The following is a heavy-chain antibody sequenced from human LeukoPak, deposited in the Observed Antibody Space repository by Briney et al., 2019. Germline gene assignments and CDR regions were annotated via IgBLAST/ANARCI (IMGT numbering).Heavy chain of an antibody. CDR1: GFTFSSYA. Sequence: GGSLRLSCAASGFTFSSYAMHWVRQAPAKGLGWVAVISFDGSKKYYADSVKGRFTISRDNSKNTLYLQMNSLRAEDTAVYYCARASDYYDSSGYYQGSYYFDYWGQGTLVTVSS. CDR3: ARASDYYDSSGYYQGSYYFDY. V-gene: IGHV3-30-3*01. CDR2: ISFDGSKK. D-gene: IGHD3-22*01. J-gene: IGHJ4*02.